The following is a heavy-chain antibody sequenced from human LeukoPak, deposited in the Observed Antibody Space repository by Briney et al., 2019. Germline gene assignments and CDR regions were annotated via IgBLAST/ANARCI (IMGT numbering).Heavy chain of an antibody. J-gene: IGHJ4*02. Sequence: ASVKVSCKASGYTFTSYGISWVRQAPGQGLEWMGWISAYNGNTNYAQKLQGRVTMTTDTSTTTAYMELRSLRLDDTAVYYCARADNRIVAVTADTYDYWGQGTLVTVSS. CDR3: ARADNRIVAVTADTYDY. CDR1: GYTFTSYG. CDR2: ISAYNGNT. V-gene: IGHV1-18*01. D-gene: IGHD2-21*02.